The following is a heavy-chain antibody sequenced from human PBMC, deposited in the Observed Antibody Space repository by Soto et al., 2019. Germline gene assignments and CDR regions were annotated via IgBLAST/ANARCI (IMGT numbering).Heavy chain of an antibody. J-gene: IGHJ5*02. V-gene: IGHV3-23*01. D-gene: IGHD5-12*01. CDR1: GFTFSSYA. CDR2: ISGSGGST. CDR3: AKDWGGYDYPNWFDP. Sequence: GGSLRLSCASSGFTFSSYAMSWVRQAPGKGLEWVSAISGSGGSTYYADSVKGRFTISRDNSKNTLYLQMNSLRAEDTAVYYYAKDWGGYDYPNWFDPWGQGTLVTVSS.